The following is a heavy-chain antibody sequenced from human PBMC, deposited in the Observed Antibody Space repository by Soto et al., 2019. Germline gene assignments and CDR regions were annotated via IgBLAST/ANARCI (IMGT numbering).Heavy chain of an antibody. CDR2: INHTGPT. D-gene: IGHD3-10*01. CDR1: GGSFNDYY. CDR3: ARSGHLFDY. J-gene: IGHJ4*02. Sequence: QVQLQQWGAGLLKPSETLSLTCAVYGGSFNDYYWSWIRQPPGKGLDWIGEINHTGPTNYNPSLKCRVTISVDTSKNQFSLKLSYVTAADTAVYYCARSGHLFDYWGQGILVTVSS. V-gene: IGHV4-34*01.